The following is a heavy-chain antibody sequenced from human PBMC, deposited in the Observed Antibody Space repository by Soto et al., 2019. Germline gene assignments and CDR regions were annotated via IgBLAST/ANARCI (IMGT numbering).Heavy chain of an antibody. CDR1: GFAFSSYN. CDR3: ARGALSGDLPGWTGNAFDL. D-gene: IGHD4-17*01. CDR2: ISPTGTFM. J-gene: IGHJ3*01. V-gene: IGHV3-21*01. Sequence: VQLVESGGGLVKPVGSLRLSCAASGFAFSSYNMHWVRQAPGKGLEWVSSISPTGTFMHSADSLKDRFSISRDNSKNSLYQQMHSLRAEETAVYYCARGALSGDLPGWTGNAFDLWGKGTMVTVSS.